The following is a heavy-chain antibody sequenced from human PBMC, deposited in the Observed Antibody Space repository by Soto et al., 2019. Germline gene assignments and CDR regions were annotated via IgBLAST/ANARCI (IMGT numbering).Heavy chain of an antibody. CDR3: ARESEDLTSSFDY. V-gene: IGHV3-21*01. CDR2: ISSTTNYI. CDR1: GFTFGDSY. Sequence: GGSLRLSCAGSGFTFGDSYMSWVRQAPGKGLEWVSSISSTTNYIYYADSMKGRFTVSRDNAKNSVYLDMNSLSAEDTAVYYCARESEDLTSSFDYWGQGTLVTVSS. J-gene: IGHJ4*02.